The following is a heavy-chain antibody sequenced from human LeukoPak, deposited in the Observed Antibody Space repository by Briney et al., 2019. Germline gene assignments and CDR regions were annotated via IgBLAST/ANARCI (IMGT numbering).Heavy chain of an antibody. V-gene: IGHV4-39*01. CDR2: IYYSGST. CDR1: GGSISSSSYY. CDR3: ASKGGHSYGADY. D-gene: IGHD5-18*01. Sequence: SETLSLTCTVPGGSISSSSYYWGWIRQPPGKGLEWIGSIYYSGSTYYNPSLKSRVTISVDTSKNQFSLKLSSVTAADTAVYYCASKGGHSYGADYCGQGTLVTVSS. J-gene: IGHJ4*02.